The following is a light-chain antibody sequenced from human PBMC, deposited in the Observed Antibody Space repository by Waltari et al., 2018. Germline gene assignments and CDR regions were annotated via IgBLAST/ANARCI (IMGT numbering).Light chain of an antibody. J-gene: IGKJ2*01. CDR1: QSIARN. Sequence: EVLMTQSPATLSVSPGERATLSCRASQSIARNLAWYQQKHGQAPRLLIYGASTRATGVPDRFSGSGSGTEFTLTISSLQSEDFAVYYCQQYNNWRTFGQGTKVEIK. CDR2: GAS. V-gene: IGKV3-15*01. CDR3: QQYNNWRT.